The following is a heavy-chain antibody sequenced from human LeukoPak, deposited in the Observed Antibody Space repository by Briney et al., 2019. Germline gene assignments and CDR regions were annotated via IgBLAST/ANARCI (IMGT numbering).Heavy chain of an antibody. CDR3: ATRDDFWSGYGH. CDR1: GGSISSYY. D-gene: IGHD3-3*01. J-gene: IGHJ4*02. Sequence: PSETLSLTCTVSGGSISSYYWSWIRQPPGKGLEWIGYIYYSGSTNYNPSLKSRVTISVDTSKNQFSLKLSSATAADTAVYYCATRDDFWSGYGHWGQGTLVTVSS. CDR2: IYYSGST. V-gene: IGHV4-59*01.